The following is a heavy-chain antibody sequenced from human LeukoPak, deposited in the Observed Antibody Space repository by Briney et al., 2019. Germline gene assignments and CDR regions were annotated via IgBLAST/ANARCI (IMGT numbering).Heavy chain of an antibody. V-gene: IGHV1-2*02. J-gene: IGHJ4*02. CDR3: ARVRGRYSSSESGY. CDR1: GYTVTGYY. CDR2: VNPNSGGT. Sequence: ASVKVSCKASGYTVTGYYMHWVRQAPGQGLERMGWVNPNSGGTNYAQKFQGRVTMTRNTSISTAYMELSRLRSDDTAVYYCARVRGRYSSSESGYWGQGILVTVSS. D-gene: IGHD6-13*01.